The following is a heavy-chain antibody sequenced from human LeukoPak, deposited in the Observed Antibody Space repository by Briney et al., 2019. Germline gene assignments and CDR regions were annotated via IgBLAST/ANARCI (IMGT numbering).Heavy chain of an antibody. D-gene: IGHD3-3*01. V-gene: IGHV1-46*01. Sequence: ASVKVSCKASGYTFTSYYMHWVRQAPGQGLEWMGIINPSGGSTSYAQKFQGRVTMTRDMSTSTVYMELSSLRSEDTAVYYCARALGGVDGFWSGPLGALWGQGTLVTVSS. CDR2: INPSGGST. CDR3: ARALGGVDGFWSGPLGAL. CDR1: GYTFTSYY. J-gene: IGHJ4*02.